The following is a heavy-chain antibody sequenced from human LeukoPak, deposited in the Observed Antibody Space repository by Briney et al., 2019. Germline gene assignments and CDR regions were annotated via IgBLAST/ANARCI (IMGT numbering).Heavy chain of an antibody. V-gene: IGHV3-21*01. D-gene: IGHD3-3*01. CDR1: GFTFSSYS. CDR2: ISSSSSYI. J-gene: IGHJ5*02. Sequence: PGGSLRLSCAASGFTFSSYSMNWVRQAPGKGLEWVSSISSSSSYIYYADSVKGRFTISRDNAKNSLYLQMNSLRAEDTAVYYCAGRITIFGVVISPLFDPWGQGTLVTVSS. CDR3: AGRITIFGVVISPLFDP.